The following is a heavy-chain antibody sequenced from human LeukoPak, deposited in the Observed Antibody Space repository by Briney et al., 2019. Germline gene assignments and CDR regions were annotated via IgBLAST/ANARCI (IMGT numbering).Heavy chain of an antibody. D-gene: IGHD1-26*01. J-gene: IGHJ3*02. CDR2: IYYSGIT. V-gene: IGHV4-59*01. CDR3: ARAGRWEGRPHAFDI. Sequence: SQTLSLTCTVSGGSISSSYWSWIRQPPGKGLEWIGYIYYSGITNYNPSLKSRVTISVGTSKSQFSLKLTSVTAADTALYYCARAGRWEGRPHAFDIWGRGTMVTVSS. CDR1: GGSISSSY.